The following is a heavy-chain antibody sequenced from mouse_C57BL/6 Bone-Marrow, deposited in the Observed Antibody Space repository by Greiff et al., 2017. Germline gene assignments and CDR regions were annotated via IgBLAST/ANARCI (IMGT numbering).Heavy chain of an antibody. J-gene: IGHJ1*03. CDR2: INPNNGGT. CDR3: ARIHYGSPFDV. D-gene: IGHD1-1*01. V-gene: IGHV1-26*01. CDR1: GYTFTDYY. Sequence: EVQLQQSGPELVKPGASVKISCKASGYTFTDYYMNWVKQSHGKSLEWIGDINPNNGGTSYNQKFKGKATLTVDKSSSTAYMELRSLTSEDSAVYYCARIHYGSPFDVWGTGTTVTVSS.